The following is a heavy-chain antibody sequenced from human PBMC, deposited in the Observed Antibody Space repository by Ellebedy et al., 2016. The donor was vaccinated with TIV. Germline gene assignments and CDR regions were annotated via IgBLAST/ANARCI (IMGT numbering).Heavy chain of an antibody. CDR1: GFTFSTYA. CDR2: ISSAGNT. V-gene: IGHV3-23*01. Sequence: GESLKISXAASGFTFSTYAMSWVRQAPGKGLEWVSGISSAGNTYYSDSAKGRLTISRDDSKNTLYLQMNSLRADDTAIYYCAKDRDGNPCSWFDPWGQGTLVTVSS. J-gene: IGHJ5*02. CDR3: AKDRDGNPCSWFDP. D-gene: IGHD5-24*01.